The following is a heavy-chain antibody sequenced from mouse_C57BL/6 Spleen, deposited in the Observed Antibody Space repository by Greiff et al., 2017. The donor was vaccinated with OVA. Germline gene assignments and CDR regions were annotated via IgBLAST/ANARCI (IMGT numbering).Heavy chain of an antibody. J-gene: IGHJ4*01. CDR1: GFTFSDYG. D-gene: IGHD1-1*01. CDR2: ISSGSSTI. Sequence: EVNLVESGGGLVKPGGSLKLSCAASGFTFSDYGMHWVRQAPEKGLEWVAYISSGSSTIYYADTVKGRFTISRDNAKNTLFLQMTSLRSEDTAMYYCARLLRSPMDYWGQGTSVTVSS. CDR3: ARLLRSPMDY. V-gene: IGHV5-17*01.